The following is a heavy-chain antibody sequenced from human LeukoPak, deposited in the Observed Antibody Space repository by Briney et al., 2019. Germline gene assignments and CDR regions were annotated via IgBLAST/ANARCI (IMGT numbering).Heavy chain of an antibody. Sequence: SLRLSCATSGFTFDDYAMHWVRQAPGKGLEWVSGISWDNVNVGYADSVKGRFTISRDNAKSSLYLQMNSLRGDDTALYYCVQEGCNSNSCANYWGQGTLVTVSS. D-gene: IGHD2-2*01. CDR3: VQEGCNSNSCANY. CDR2: ISWDNVNV. CDR1: GFTFDDYA. J-gene: IGHJ4*02. V-gene: IGHV3-9*01.